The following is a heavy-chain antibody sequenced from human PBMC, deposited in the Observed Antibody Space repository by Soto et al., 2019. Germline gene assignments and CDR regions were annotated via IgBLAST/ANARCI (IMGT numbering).Heavy chain of an antibody. D-gene: IGHD6-13*01. CDR3: ARYNAASGTYYFDY. CDR2: INHRGSA. Sequence: SETLSLTCTVSGASVSSTYWWSWVRQPPGKGPEWIGEINHRGSANYNPSLRSRVTMSVDISKSQFSLRLTSVTAADTAVYYCARYNAASGTYYFDYWGQGALVTVSS. J-gene: IGHJ4*02. V-gene: IGHV4-4*02. CDR1: GASVSSTYW.